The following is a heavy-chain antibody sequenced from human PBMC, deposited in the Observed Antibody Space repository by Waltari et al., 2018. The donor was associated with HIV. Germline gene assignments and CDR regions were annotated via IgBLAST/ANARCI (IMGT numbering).Heavy chain of an antibody. J-gene: IGHJ3*02. D-gene: IGHD3-22*01. CDR3: ARDQDYYDSSGYTSYAFDI. CDR2: IYRSGTT. Sequence: QVLLQESGPRLVTSSETLSLTCTVSASSVRRNYSWCWIRQAPGKGLEWIGSIYRSGTTYYNPSFKTRVTISVNMSKNQYSLKLSSLTAADTAVYYCARDQDYYDSSGYTSYAFDIWGRGTMIIVSS. V-gene: IGHV4-38-2*02. CDR1: ASSVRRNYS.